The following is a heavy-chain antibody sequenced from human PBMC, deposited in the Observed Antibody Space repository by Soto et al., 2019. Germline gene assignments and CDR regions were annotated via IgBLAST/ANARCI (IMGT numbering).Heavy chain of an antibody. CDR1: GFTFEDYD. J-gene: IGHJ4*02. CDR2: INWNGGRP. D-gene: IGHD3-3*01. V-gene: IGHV3-20*04. CDR3: ATAVTLLGVAVFDY. Sequence: EVQVVESGGGVVRPGGSLRLSCAASGFTFEDYDMTWVRQAPGKGLEGVCGINWNGGRPGYADSVMGRFTISRDNAKNSLYLQMNSLRAEDTALYYCATAVTLLGVAVFDYWGQGTLLTVSS.